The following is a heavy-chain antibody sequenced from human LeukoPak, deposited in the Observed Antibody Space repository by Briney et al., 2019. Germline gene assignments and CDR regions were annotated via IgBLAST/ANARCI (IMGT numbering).Heavy chain of an antibody. D-gene: IGHD5-24*01. J-gene: IGHJ4*02. CDR3: ARLNLPATRFDY. V-gene: IGHV4-34*01. CDR2: INHSGST. CDR1: GGSFIGYY. Sequence: PSEALSVTCAVCGGSFIGYYWGWIRQPPGKGLELIGVINHSGSTNYNPSLKSRVPISVDTSKNQFSLKLSSVTTADTAVYYCARLNLPATRFDYWGQGTLVTVSS.